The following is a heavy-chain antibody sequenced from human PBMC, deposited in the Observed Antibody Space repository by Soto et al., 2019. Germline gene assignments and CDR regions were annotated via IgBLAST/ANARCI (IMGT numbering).Heavy chain of an antibody. V-gene: IGHV1-3*01. J-gene: IGHJ4*02. CDR1: GYTFTSYA. CDR3: AKDNRGFPVGLFDY. CDR2: INGGNGDT. D-gene: IGHD1-26*01. Sequence: ASVNVSCKASGYTFTSYAMNWVRQAPGQRLEWMGWINGGNGDTKYSQRFQDRVTITRDTSANTVYMELSSLTSEDTAIYYCAKDNRGFPVGLFDYWGQGTPVTVSS.